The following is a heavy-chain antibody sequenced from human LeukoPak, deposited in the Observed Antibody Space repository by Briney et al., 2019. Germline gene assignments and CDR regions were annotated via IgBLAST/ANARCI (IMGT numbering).Heavy chain of an antibody. D-gene: IGHD3-10*01. CDR2: IYYSGST. Sequence: SETLSLTCTVSGGSIMSSSDYWGWIRQPPGKGLEWIGSIYYSGSTYYNPSLKSRVTISVDTSKNQFSLKLSSVTAADTAVYYCARHVRDESGSYYTPYNWFDPWAREPWSPSPQ. CDR3: ARHVRDESGSYYTPYNWFDP. V-gene: IGHV4-39*01. J-gene: IGHJ5*02. CDR1: GGSIMSSSDY.